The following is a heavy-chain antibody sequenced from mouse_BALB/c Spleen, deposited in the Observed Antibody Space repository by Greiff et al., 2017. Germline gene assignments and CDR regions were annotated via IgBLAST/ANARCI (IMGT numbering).Heavy chain of an antibody. CDR2: INPGSGGT. Sequence: QVQLQQSGAELVRPGTSVKVSCKASGYAFTNYLIEWVKQRPGQGLEWIGVINPGSGGTNYNEKFKGKATLTADKSSSTAYMQLSSLTSDDSAVYFCARKGIYYGNYAWFAYWGQGTLVTVSA. J-gene: IGHJ3*01. CDR1: GYAFTNYL. CDR3: ARKGIYYGNYAWFAY. D-gene: IGHD2-1*01. V-gene: IGHV1-54*01.